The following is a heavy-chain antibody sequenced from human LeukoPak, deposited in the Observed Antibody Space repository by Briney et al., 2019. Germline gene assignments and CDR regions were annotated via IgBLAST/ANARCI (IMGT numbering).Heavy chain of an antibody. D-gene: IGHD3-10*01. CDR3: AKDRDTYNYGLGSYGPGFDY. CDR2: ISSSGSTI. CDR1: GFTFSSYE. V-gene: IGHV3-48*03. Sequence: GGSLRLSCAASGFTFSSYEMNWVRQAPGKGLEWVSYISSSGSTIYYADSVKGRFTISRDNAKNSLYLQMNSLRAEDTAVYYCAKDRDTYNYGLGSYGPGFDYWGQGALVTVSS. J-gene: IGHJ4*02.